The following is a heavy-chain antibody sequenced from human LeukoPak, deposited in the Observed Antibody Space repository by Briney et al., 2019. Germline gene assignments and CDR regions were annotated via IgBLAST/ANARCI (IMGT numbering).Heavy chain of an antibody. J-gene: IGHJ6*02. CDR3: ARGVDITSPVGSYYYGMDV. D-gene: IGHD1-20*01. Sequence: TPSETLSLTCAVYGGSFSGYYWSWIRQPPGKGLEWIGEINHSGSTNYNPSLKSRVTISVDTSKNQFSLKLSSVTAADTAVYYCARGVDITSPVGSYYYGMDVWGRGTTVTVSS. CDR2: INHSGST. CDR1: GGSFSGYY. V-gene: IGHV4-34*01.